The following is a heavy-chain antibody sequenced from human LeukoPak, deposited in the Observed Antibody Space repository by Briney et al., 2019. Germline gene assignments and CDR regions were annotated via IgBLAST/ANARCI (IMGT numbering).Heavy chain of an antibody. CDR3: ATQYYDFWSGPRYFYYGMDV. CDR2: INPNSGGT. J-gene: IGHJ6*02. D-gene: IGHD3-3*01. CDR1: GYTFTGHY. V-gene: IGHV1-2*02. Sequence: ASVKVSCKASGYTFTGHYMHWVRQAPGQGLEWMGWINPNSGGTNYAQKFQGRVTMTRDTSISTAYMDLNSLRSDDTAVYYCATQYYDFWSGPRYFYYGMDVWGQGTTVTVSS.